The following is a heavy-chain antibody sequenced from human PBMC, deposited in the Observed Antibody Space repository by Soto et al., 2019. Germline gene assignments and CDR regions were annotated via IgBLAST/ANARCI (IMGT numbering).Heavy chain of an antibody. CDR2: ISSNGGST. CDR3: AREKLTPYCSGGSCYLLDAFDI. V-gene: IGHV3-64*01. CDR1: GFTFSSYA. J-gene: IGHJ3*02. D-gene: IGHD2-15*01. Sequence: GGSLRLSCAASGFTFSSYAMHWVRQAPGKGLEYVSAISSNGGSTYYANSVKGRFTISRDNSKNTLYLQMGSLRAEDMAVYYCAREKLTPYCSGGSCYLLDAFDIWGQGTMVTVSS.